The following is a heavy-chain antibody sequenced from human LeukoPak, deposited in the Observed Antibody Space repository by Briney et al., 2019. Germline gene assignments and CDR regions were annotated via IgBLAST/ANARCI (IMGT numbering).Heavy chain of an antibody. J-gene: IGHJ5*02. D-gene: IGHD5-12*01. V-gene: IGHV3-23*01. CDR2: ISGGGGST. CDR1: GFTFSSYA. CDR3: AKSLLDDSGIDYNWFDP. Sequence: PGGSLRLSCAASGFTFSSYAMNWVRQAPGGGLEWVSVISGGGGSTYYADSVKGRFTISRDNSKNTLYLQMNSLRVEDTAVYYCAKSLLDDSGIDYNWFDPWGQGTLVTVSS.